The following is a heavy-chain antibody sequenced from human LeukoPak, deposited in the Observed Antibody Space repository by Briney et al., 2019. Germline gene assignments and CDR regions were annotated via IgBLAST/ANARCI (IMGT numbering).Heavy chain of an antibody. CDR3: AKETGIILVRGAVDY. CDR2: ITGGGDSI. J-gene: IGHJ4*02. D-gene: IGHD3-10*01. CDR1: GFTFSTYA. Sequence: GGALRLSCAASGFTFSTYAMSWVRQAPGKGLEWVSAITGGGDSIYYADSVKGRFAISRDNSTNTLYLHMNSLRAEDTALYYCAKETGIILVRGAVDYWGQGALVTVSS. V-gene: IGHV3-23*01.